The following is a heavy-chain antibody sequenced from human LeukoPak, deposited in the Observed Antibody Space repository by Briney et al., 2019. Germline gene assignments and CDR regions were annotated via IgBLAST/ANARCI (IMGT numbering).Heavy chain of an antibody. J-gene: IGHJ6*03. CDR3: ARDVEGRDGYNYDYYYYMDV. CDR1: GFTFSSYS. D-gene: IGHD5-24*01. V-gene: IGHV3-48*01. Sequence: GGSLRLSCAASGFTFSSYSMNWVRQAPGKGLEWVSYITSSSSTIYHADSVKGRFTISRDNAKNSLYLQMNSLRAEDTAVYYCARDVEGRDGYNYDYYYYMDVWGKGTTVTVSS. CDR2: ITSSSSTI.